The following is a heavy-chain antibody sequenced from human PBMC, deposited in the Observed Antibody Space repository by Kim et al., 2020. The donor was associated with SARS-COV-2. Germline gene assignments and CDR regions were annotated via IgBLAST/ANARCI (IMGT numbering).Heavy chain of an antibody. CDR1: GDSVSSNSAA. J-gene: IGHJ5*02. CDR2: TYYRSKWYN. V-gene: IGHV6-1*01. CDR3: AREYYDSSGYWTPESYNWFNP. D-gene: IGHD3-22*01. Sequence: SQTLSLTCAISGDSVSSNSAAWNWIRQSPSRGLEWLGRTYYRSKWYNDYAVSVKSRITINPDTSKNQFSLQLNSVTPEDTAVYYCAREYYDSSGYWTPESYNWFNPWGQGTLVTVSS.